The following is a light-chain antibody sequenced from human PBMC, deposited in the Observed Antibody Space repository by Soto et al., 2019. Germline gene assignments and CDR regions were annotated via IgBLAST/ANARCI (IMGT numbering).Light chain of an antibody. CDR3: QVYGASPKT. J-gene: IGKJ1*01. CDR2: DAS. CDR1: QTVSNSY. Sequence: EIVLTQSPGTLSLSPGERATLSCRASQTVSNSYLAWYQQKRGQAPRLLIFDASTRATGIPDRFSGSGSGTDFTLTISRLEPEDFAVYYCQVYGASPKTFGQGTNVEVK. V-gene: IGKV3-20*01.